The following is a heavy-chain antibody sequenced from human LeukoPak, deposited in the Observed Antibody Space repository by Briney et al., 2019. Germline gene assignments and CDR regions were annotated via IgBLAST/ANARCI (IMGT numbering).Heavy chain of an antibody. CDR2: IYASGST. CDR3: ARSYLGGTYYDWFDP. J-gene: IGHJ5*02. V-gene: IGHV4-4*07. Sequence: PSETLSLTCTVSGGSISDYYWNWIRQPAGKGLEWIGRIYASGSTNYNPSLRSRVTISVDKSKNQFSLKLTSATAADTAVYYCARSYLGGTYYDWFDPWGKGTLVTVSS. CDR1: GGSISDYY. D-gene: IGHD1-26*01.